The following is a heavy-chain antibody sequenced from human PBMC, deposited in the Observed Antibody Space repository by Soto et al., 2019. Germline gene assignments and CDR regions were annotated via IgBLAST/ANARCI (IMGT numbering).Heavy chain of an antibody. CDR3: ARVPFSALYYMDD. J-gene: IGHJ6*03. CDR1: GGSISSGGYY. V-gene: IGHV4-31*03. D-gene: IGHD3-10*01. Sequence: SETLSLTCTVSGGSISSGGYYWSWIRQHTGKGLEWIGYTYYSGSTYYNPSLKSRVTISVHTAKNQFSLKLSSVTVAVSAVYYCARVPFSALYYMDDWGKGTTVTVSS. CDR2: TYYSGST.